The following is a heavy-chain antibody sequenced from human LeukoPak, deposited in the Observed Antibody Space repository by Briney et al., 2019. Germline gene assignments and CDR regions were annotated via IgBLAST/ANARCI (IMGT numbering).Heavy chain of an antibody. CDR3: ARTSTTDALLWFGELFS. CDR1: GCSISSSNW. Sequence: SETLSLTCAVSGCSISSSNWWSWVRQPPGKGLEWIGEIYHSGSTNYNPSLKSRVTISVDESKNQFSLKLSSVTAADTAVYYCARTSTTDALLWFGELFSWGQGTLVTVSS. CDR2: IYHSGST. J-gene: IGHJ5*02. V-gene: IGHV4-4*02. D-gene: IGHD3-10*01.